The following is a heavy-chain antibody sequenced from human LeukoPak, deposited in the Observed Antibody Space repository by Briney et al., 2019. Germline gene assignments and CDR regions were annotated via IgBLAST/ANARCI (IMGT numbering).Heavy chain of an antibody. CDR2: ISAYNGNT. D-gene: IGHD3-3*01. Sequence: ASVKVSCKASGYTFTNYGISWVRQAPGQGLEWMGWISAYNGNTNYAQKLQGRVTMTTDTSTSTAYMEVRSLRSDDTAVFYCARAIFGRYYYMDVWGKGTTVTVSS. CDR3: ARAIFGRYYYMDV. CDR1: GYTFTNYG. J-gene: IGHJ6*03. V-gene: IGHV1-18*01.